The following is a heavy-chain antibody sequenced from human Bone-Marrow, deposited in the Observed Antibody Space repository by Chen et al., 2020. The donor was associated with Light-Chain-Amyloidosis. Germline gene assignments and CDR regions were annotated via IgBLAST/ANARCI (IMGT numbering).Heavy chain of an antibody. CDR1: GFAFSSYA. CDR2: SSGSGGSR. V-gene: IGHV3-23*04. D-gene: IGHD3-9*01. Sequence: EVQLVESGGGLLQRGGSLRLSCAASGFAFSSYAMSWVRQAPGKGLEWVLNSSGSGGSRYYGDSVKGRLTISRDNYKNALFLQRNSLRAEDTAVYYCAKDISYDDILPGYPADAFDIWGQGTMVTVSS. CDR3: AKDISYDDILPGYPADAFDI. J-gene: IGHJ3*02.